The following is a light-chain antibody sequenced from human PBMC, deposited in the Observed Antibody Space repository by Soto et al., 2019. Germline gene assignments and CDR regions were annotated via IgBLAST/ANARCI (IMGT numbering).Light chain of an antibody. CDR2: GAS. J-gene: IGKJ1*01. V-gene: IGKV3-20*01. Sequence: ENVLTQSPGTLSLSPGERATLSCRASQSVSSSHLAWYQQKPGQAPRLLMYGASSRATGIPDRFSGGGSGADFTLTISRLEPEDFAVYYCQQYHNSILMFGQGTKVEIK. CDR3: QQYHNSILM. CDR1: QSVSSSH.